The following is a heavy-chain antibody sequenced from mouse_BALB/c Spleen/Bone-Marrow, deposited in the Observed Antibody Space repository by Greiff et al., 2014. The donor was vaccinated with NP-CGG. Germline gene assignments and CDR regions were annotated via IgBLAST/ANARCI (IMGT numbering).Heavy chain of an antibody. V-gene: IGHV1S56*01. Sequence: VKLVESGPELVKPGALVKISCKASGYTFTSYDINWVKQRPGQGLEWIGWIYPGDGSSKYNENFKGKATLTADKSSSTAYMQLSSLTSENAAFYFCARAPSMDYWGQGTSVTVSS. J-gene: IGHJ4*01. CDR1: GYTFTSYD. CDR3: ARAPSMDY. CDR2: IYPGDGSS.